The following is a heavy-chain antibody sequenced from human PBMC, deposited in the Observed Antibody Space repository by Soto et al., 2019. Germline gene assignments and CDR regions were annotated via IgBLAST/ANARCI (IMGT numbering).Heavy chain of an antibody. CDR1: GGSISPYY. CDR2: IYYSGNT. CDR3: AGLRGYGGSPLDY. V-gene: IGHV4-59*01. D-gene: IGHD2-15*01. J-gene: IGHJ4*02. Sequence: QVQLQESGPGLVKPSETLSLTCTVSGGSISPYYWSWIRQSPGKGLEWIGYIYYSGNTNYNPSLKSRVTISVDTPRNQFSLKLSSVTAADTAVYYCAGLRGYGGSPLDYWGQGTLVTVSS.